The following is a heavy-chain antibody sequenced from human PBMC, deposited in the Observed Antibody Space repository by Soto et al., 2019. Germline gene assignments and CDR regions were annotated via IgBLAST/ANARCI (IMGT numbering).Heavy chain of an antibody. J-gene: IGHJ6*02. CDR3: ARSQRNGAMDV. Sequence: GGSLRLSCTTSGFTFSTYDMHWVRQGAGKGLEWVSGIIVAGDTFYPDSVKGRFTISRDDAKNSLFLQMSSLRADDTAVYYCARSQRNGAMDVWGQGTTVTVSS. V-gene: IGHV3-13*01. CDR1: GFTFSTYD. D-gene: IGHD2-8*01. CDR2: IIVAGDT.